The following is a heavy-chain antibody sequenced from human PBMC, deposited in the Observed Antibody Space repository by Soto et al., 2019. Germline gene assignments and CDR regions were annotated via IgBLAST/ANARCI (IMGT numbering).Heavy chain of an antibody. D-gene: IGHD6-6*01. V-gene: IGHV3-9*01. CDR1: GFSFDGYA. CDR2: ISWNSGNI. Sequence: EVQLVESGGGLVQPGRSLRLSCAASGFSFDGYAMNWVRQPPGKGLEWVSGISWNSGNIDYEDSVKGRFTISRDNAKNSLYLQMNSLRAEDTALYYCVKASTYSSSQGWFDPWGQGTMVTVSS. J-gene: IGHJ5*02. CDR3: VKASTYSSSQGWFDP.